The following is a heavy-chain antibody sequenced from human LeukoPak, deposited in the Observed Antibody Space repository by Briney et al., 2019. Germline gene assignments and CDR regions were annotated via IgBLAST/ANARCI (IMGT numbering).Heavy chain of an antibody. D-gene: IGHD3-10*01. V-gene: IGHV3-23*01. CDR1: GFTFSSYA. CDR2: INGSGGRT. CDR3: AKGGPWFDP. J-gene: IGHJ5*02. Sequence: GGSLRLSCAASGFTFSSYAMTWVRQAPGEGLEWVSGINGSGGRTYYGDSVKGRFTISRDNSKNTLYLQMNSLRVEDTAVYYCAKGGPWFDPWGQGTLVTVSS.